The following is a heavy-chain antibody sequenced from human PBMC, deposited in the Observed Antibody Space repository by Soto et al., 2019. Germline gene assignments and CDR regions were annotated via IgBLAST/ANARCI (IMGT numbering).Heavy chain of an antibody. CDR1: GGTFSSYA. V-gene: IGHV1-69*01. CDR3: AREGGWELGGRFYYVDY. CDR2: IIPIFGTA. J-gene: IGHJ4*02. D-gene: IGHD1-26*01. Sequence: QVQLVQSGAEVKKPGSSVKVSCKASGGTFSSYAISWVRQAPGQGLEWMGGIIPIFGTANYAQKFQGRVTITADESTSTAYMELSSLRSEDTAVYYCAREGGWELGGRFYYVDYWGQGTLVTVSS.